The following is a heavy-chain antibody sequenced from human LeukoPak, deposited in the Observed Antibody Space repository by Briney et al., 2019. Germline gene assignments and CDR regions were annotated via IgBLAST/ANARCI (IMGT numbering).Heavy chain of an antibody. V-gene: IGHV3-23*01. CDR2: VSGSDGST. Sequence: GGSLRLSCAASGFTFSNYAMAWVRQAPGKGLECVSGVSGSDGSTYYADSVKGRFTISRDNSKNTLFLQMNSLRAEDTAVYYCAKDRLGGPNFFDYWGQGTRVTVSS. D-gene: IGHD1-26*01. CDR3: AKDRLGGPNFFDY. CDR1: GFTFSNYA. J-gene: IGHJ4*02.